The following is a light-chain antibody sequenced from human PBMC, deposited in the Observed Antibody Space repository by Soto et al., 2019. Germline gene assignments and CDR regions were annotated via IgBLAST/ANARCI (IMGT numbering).Light chain of an antibody. Sequence: EIVLTQSPATLSLSPGERATLSCRASQNINSYLAWYQQKPGQAPRLLIHDASYRATGIPARFSGSGSGTDFTLTISSLEPEDFAVYYWQHRDTFTFGPGTKVDI. CDR1: QNINSY. J-gene: IGKJ3*01. CDR3: QHRDTFT. V-gene: IGKV3-11*01. CDR2: DAS.